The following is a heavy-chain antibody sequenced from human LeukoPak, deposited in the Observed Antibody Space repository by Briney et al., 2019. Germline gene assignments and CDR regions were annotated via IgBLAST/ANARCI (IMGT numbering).Heavy chain of an antibody. CDR3: ARRGAGGGIPLDY. CDR2: IYDSETT. D-gene: IGHD4-23*01. J-gene: IGHJ4*02. CDR1: GGSISSYY. Sequence: SETLSLTCTVSGGSISSYYWSWIRQPPGEGLEYIGYIYDSETTNYNPSLKSRVTISIDTSKNQLSLKLSSVTAADTAVYYCARRGAGGGIPLDYWGQGTLVTVSS. V-gene: IGHV4-59*08.